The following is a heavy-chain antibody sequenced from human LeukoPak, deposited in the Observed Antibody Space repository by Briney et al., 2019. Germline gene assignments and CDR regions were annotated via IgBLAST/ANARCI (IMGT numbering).Heavy chain of an antibody. J-gene: IGHJ4*02. CDR2: ISAYNGNT. D-gene: IGHD2-2*01. CDR1: GYTFTSYG. V-gene: IGHV1-18*01. CDR3: ARDVEDIVVVLAATSTNTAMASQGADY. Sequence: ASVKVSCKASGYTFTSYGISWVRQAPGQGLEWMGWISAYNGNTNYAQKLQGRVTMTTDTSTSTAYMELRSLRSDDTAVYYCARDVEDIVVVLAATSTNTAMASQGADYWGQGTLVTVSS.